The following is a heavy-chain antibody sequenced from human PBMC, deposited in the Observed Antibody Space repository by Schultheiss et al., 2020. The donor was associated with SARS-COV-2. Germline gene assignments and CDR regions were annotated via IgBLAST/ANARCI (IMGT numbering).Heavy chain of an antibody. CDR3: ARLPQTGRPMSMVRGVNFDY. V-gene: IGHV4-34*01. J-gene: IGHJ4*02. Sequence: SETLSLTCAVYGGSFSGYYWSWIRQPPGKGLEWIGEINHSGSTNYNPSLKSRVTISVDTSKNQFSLKLSSVTAADTAVYYCARLPQTGRPMSMVRGVNFDYWGQGTLVTAPQ. D-gene: IGHD3-10*01. CDR1: GGSFSGYY. CDR2: INHSGST.